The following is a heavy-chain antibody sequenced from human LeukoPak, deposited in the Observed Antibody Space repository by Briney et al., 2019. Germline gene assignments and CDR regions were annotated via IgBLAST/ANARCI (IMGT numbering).Heavy chain of an antibody. V-gene: IGHV4-59*08. D-gene: IGHD5-18*01. CDR2: IYYSGST. J-gene: IGHJ4*02. CDR1: GGSISSYY. CDR3: ARGGIQLYFDY. Sequence: PSETLSLTCTVSGGSISSYYWSWIRQPAGKGLEWIGYIYYSGSTNYNPSLKSRVTISVDTSKNQFSLKLSSVTAADTAVYYCARGGIQLYFDYWGQGTLVTVSS.